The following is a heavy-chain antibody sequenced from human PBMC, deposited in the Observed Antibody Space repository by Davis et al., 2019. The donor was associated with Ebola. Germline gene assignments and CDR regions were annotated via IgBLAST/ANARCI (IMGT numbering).Heavy chain of an antibody. Sequence: GGSLKISCAASGFTFSSYSMNWVRQAPGKGLEWVSSISSNSGHTYYADSVKGRFTISRDNAKNSLYLQMNSLRAEDTAVYYCARELAVVYFDYWGQGFLVTVSS. J-gene: IGHJ4*02. CDR1: GFTFSSYS. V-gene: IGHV3-21*01. D-gene: IGHD6-19*01. CDR2: ISSNSGHT. CDR3: ARELAVVYFDY.